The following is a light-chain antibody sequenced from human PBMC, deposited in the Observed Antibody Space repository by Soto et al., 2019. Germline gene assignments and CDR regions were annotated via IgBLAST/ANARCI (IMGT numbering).Light chain of an antibody. J-gene: IGLJ1*01. CDR1: SSDVGGYNY. CDR3: SSYAGSNKNI. Sequence: QSALTQPPSASGSPGQSVTISCTGTSSDVGGYNYVSWYQQHPGKAPKLMIYEVSKRPSGVPDRFSGFKSGNTASLTVSGLQAEDEADYYCSSYAGSNKNIYGTGTKLTV. V-gene: IGLV2-8*01. CDR2: EVS.